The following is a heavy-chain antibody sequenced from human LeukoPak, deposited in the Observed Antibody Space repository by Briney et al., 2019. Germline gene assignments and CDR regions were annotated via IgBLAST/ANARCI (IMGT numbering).Heavy chain of an antibody. Sequence: GGSLRLSCAASGFTFSSYWMSWVRQAPGKGLEWVANIKQDGSEKYYVDSVKGRFTISRDNAKNLLYLQMNSLRAEDTAVYYCARDNTYYDFWSGYFAPSGMDVWGQGTTVTVSS. CDR2: IKQDGSEK. CDR3: ARDNTYYDFWSGYFAPSGMDV. J-gene: IGHJ6*02. D-gene: IGHD3-3*01. V-gene: IGHV3-7*01. CDR1: GFTFSSYW.